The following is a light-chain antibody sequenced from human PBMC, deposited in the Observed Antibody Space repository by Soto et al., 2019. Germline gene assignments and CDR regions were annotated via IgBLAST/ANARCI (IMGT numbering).Light chain of an antibody. V-gene: IGKV1-27*01. CDR2: AAT. Sequence: DIQMTQSPSSLSASVGDRVTITCRASQGIGNYLAWYQQKPGRVPKLLIHAATTLQSGGPSRFSGSGTGTYFTLTISSLQPEDAAIYFCQKCNSPPPFTFGPGTKVDIK. CDR3: QKCNSPPPFT. J-gene: IGKJ3*01. CDR1: QGIGNY.